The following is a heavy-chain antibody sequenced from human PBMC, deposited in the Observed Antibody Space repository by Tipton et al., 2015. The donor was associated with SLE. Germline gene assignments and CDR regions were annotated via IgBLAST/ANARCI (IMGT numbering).Heavy chain of an antibody. CDR3: ARRMGGAARPRAFEI. CDR2: INHSGST. J-gene: IGHJ3*02. Sequence: TLSLTCAVYGGSFSGYYWSWIRQPPGKGLEWIGEINHSGSTNYNPSLKSRVTISVDTSKNQFSLKLSSVTAADTAVYYCARRMGGAARPRAFEIWGQGTMVTVSS. D-gene: IGHD6-6*01. CDR1: GGSFSGYY. V-gene: IGHV4-34*01.